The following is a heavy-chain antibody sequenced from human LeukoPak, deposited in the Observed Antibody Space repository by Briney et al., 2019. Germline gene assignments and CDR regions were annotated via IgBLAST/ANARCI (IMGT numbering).Heavy chain of an antibody. J-gene: IGHJ5*02. V-gene: IGHV1-69*05. D-gene: IGHD2-15*01. CDR1: RGTFSSYA. Sequence: ASVKVSCKASRGTFSSYAISWVRQAPGQGLEWMGGIIPIFGTANYAQKFQGRVTITTDESTSTAYMELSSLRSEDAAVYYCALSPATDYNWFDPWGQGTLVTVSS. CDR3: ALSPATDYNWFDP. CDR2: IIPIFGTA.